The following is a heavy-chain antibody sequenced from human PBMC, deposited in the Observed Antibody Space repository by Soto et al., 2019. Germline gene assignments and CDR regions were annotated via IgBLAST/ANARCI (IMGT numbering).Heavy chain of an antibody. CDR3: ARSLVVVITTGAFDI. J-gene: IGHJ3*02. V-gene: IGHV4-39*01. CDR2: IYYSGST. CDR1: GGSISSSSYY. D-gene: IGHD3-22*01. Sequence: SETLSLTCTVSGGSISSSSYYWGWIRQPPGKGLEWIGSIYYSGSTYYNPSLKSRVTISVDTSKNQFSLKLSSVTAADTAVYYCARSLVVVITTGAFDIWGQGTMVT.